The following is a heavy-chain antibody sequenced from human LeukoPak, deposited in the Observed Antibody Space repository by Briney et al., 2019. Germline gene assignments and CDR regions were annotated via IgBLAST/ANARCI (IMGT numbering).Heavy chain of an antibody. Sequence: GGSLRLSCAASGFTFSSYWMSWVRQAPGKGLEWVAHIKQDGSEKYYVDSVKGRFTISRDNAKNSLYLQMNSLRAEDTAVYYCARPDCSGGSCYFDYWGQETLVTVSS. CDR2: IKQDGSEK. J-gene: IGHJ4*02. CDR3: ARPDCSGGSCYFDY. CDR1: GFTFSSYW. D-gene: IGHD2-15*01. V-gene: IGHV3-7*01.